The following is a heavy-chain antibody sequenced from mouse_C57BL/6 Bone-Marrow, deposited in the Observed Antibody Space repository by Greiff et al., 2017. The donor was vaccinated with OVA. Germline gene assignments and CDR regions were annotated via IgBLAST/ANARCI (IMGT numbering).Heavy chain of an antibody. CDR1: GYSFTGYF. Sequence: EVQLQQSGPELVKPGDSVKISCKASGYSFTGYFMNWVMQSHGKSLEWIGRINPYNGDTFYNQKFKGKATLTVDKSSSTAHMELRSLTSEDSAVYYCARRGGDYDVIDYWGQGTTLTVSS. CDR3: ARRGGDYDVIDY. CDR2: INPYNGDT. V-gene: IGHV1-20*01. D-gene: IGHD2-4*01. J-gene: IGHJ2*01.